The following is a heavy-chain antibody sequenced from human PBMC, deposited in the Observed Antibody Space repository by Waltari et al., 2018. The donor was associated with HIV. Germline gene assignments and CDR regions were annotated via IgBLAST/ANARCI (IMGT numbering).Heavy chain of an antibody. J-gene: IGHJ4*02. CDR3: ARDLVAPGNFFDY. D-gene: IGHD5-12*01. CDR1: GFTFSSYN. V-gene: IGHV3-48*02. Sequence: EVQLVESGGGLVQPGGSLRLSCAASGFTFSSYNMNWVRQAPGRWVEWISSISNRGSAIYDAESVKGRFTISRENAKNSLYLQMNSLRDEDTAVYYCARDLVAPGNFFDYWGQGTLVTVSS. CDR2: ISNRGSAI.